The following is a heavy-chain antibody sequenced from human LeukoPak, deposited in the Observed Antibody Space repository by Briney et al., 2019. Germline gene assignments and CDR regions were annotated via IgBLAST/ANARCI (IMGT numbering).Heavy chain of an antibody. CDR1: GYSFTRYW. J-gene: IGHJ3*02. D-gene: IGHD3-22*01. V-gene: IGHV5-51*01. Sequence: GESLKISCKGSGYSFTRYWFGWVRQMTGKGLEWMGIIYPGDSDTRYSPSFQGQVTISADKSISTAYLQWSSLKASDTAMYYCARLGAGNSSGSYVFDIWGQGTMVTVSS. CDR3: ARLGAGNSSGSYVFDI. CDR2: IYPGDSDT.